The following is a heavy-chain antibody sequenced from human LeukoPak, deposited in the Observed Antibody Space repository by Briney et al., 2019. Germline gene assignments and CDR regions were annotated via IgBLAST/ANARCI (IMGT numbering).Heavy chain of an antibody. V-gene: IGHV3-23*01. CDR3: AGSSGYYPQKAIDY. Sequence: GGSLRLSCAASGFTFSSYAMSWVRQAPGKGLEWVSAISGSGGSTYYADSVKGRFTISRDNSKNTLYLQMNSLRAEDTAVYYCAGSSGYYPQKAIDYWGQGTLVTVSS. CDR1: GFTFSSYA. J-gene: IGHJ4*02. CDR2: ISGSGGST. D-gene: IGHD3-22*01.